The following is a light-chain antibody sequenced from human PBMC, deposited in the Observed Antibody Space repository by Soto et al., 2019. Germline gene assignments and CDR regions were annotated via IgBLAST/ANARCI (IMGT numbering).Light chain of an antibody. CDR1: QSLVHSDGNTY. J-gene: IGKJ5*01. CDR3: QQYNNWPPST. V-gene: IGKV2-24*01. CDR2: KIS. Sequence: DIVMTQTPLSSPVTLGRPASIACRSCQSLVHSDGNTYLNWLRQRPGQPPRLXIYKISNRFSGVPDRFSGSGAGTDFTLKISRVEPEDFGVYYCQQYNNWPPSTFGQGTRLEIK.